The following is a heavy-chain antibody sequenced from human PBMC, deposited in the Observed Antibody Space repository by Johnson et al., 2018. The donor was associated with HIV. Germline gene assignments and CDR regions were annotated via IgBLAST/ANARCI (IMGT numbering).Heavy chain of an antibody. CDR2: IKQDGSEK. Sequence: VQLVESGGVVVQPGGSLRLSCAASGFTFSSYWMSWVRQAPGKGLEWVANIKQDGSEKYYVDSVKGRFTISRDNAKNSLYLQMNSLRAEDTAVYYCARDLPHDYGVGYAFDIWGQGTMVTVSS. D-gene: IGHD4-17*01. J-gene: IGHJ3*02. V-gene: IGHV3-7*01. CDR1: GFTFSSYW. CDR3: ARDLPHDYGVGYAFDI.